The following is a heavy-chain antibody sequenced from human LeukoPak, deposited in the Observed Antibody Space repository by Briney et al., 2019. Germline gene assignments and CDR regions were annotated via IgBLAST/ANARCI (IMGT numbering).Heavy chain of an antibody. V-gene: IGHV3-23*01. CDR3: AKALYGDYGRFDY. D-gene: IGHD4-17*01. Sequence: GRSLRLSCIASGFTFGDYAMDWVRQAPGKGLDWVSTISDGGSDTHYADSVKGRFTISRDNSKNTLYLQMNSLRAEDTAVYYCAKALYGDYGRFDYWGQGTLVTVSS. CDR2: ISDGGSDT. J-gene: IGHJ4*02. CDR1: GFTFGDYA.